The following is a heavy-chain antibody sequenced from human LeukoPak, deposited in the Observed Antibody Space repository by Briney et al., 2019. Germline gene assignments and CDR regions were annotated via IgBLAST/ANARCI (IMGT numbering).Heavy chain of an antibody. CDR3: ARATDYYDSSGGRNLYYYYYYYMDV. V-gene: IGHV4-59*01. J-gene: IGHJ6*03. CDR1: GGSISSYY. CDR2: IYYSGST. D-gene: IGHD3-22*01. Sequence: KPSETLSLTCTVSGGSISSYYWSWIRQPPGKGLEWIGYIYYSGSTNYNPSLKSRVTISVDTSKNQFSLKLSSVTAADTAVYYCARATDYYDSSGGRNLYYYYYYYMDVWGKGTTVTVSS.